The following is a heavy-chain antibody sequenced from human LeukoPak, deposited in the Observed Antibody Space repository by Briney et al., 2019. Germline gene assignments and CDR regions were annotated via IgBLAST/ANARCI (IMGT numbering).Heavy chain of an antibody. D-gene: IGHD2-2*01. CDR3: AKDQGFCSFTSCFPFRYFYL. V-gene: IGHV3-23*01. CDR2: IVASAGRT. CDR1: GFPFSSYA. Sequence: GGSLRLSCAASGFPFSSYAMRWVRQAPGKGLEWVSSIVASAGRTYYADSVKGRFTISRDNSKNTLYLQMNSLRAEAPAIYYCAKDQGFCSFTSCFPFRYFYLWGRGTLLPLSS. J-gene: IGHJ2*01.